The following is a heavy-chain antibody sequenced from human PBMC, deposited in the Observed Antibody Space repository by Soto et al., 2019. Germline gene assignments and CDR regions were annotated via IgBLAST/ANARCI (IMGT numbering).Heavy chain of an antibody. CDR1: GGSISSYY. V-gene: IGHV4-59*08. CDR2: IYYSGST. Sequence: SETLSLTCTVPGGSISSYYWSWIRQPPGKGLEWIGYIYYSGSTNYNPSLKSRVTISVDTSKNQFSLKLSSVTAADTAVYYCARHSLLWFGELLPQRFDPWGQGTLVTVSS. CDR3: ARHSLLWFGELLPQRFDP. D-gene: IGHD3-10*01. J-gene: IGHJ5*02.